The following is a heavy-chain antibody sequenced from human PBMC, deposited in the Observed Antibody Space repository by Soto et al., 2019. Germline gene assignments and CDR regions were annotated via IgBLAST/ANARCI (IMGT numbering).Heavy chain of an antibody. V-gene: IGHV1-69*06. CDR3: ARIGCKVPAAPWCEAHYYYYYGMDV. D-gene: IGHD2-2*01. J-gene: IGHJ6*02. CDR2: IIPIFGTA. CDR1: GGTFSSYA. Sequence: SVKVSCKASGGTFSSYAISWVRQAPGQGLEWMGGIIPIFGTANYAQKFQGRVTITADKSTSTAYMELSSLRSEDTAVYYCARIGCKVPAAPWCEAHYYYYYGMDVWGQGTKVTVYS.